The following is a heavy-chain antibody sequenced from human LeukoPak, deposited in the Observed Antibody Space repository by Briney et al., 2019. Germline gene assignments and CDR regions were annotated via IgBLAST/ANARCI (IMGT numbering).Heavy chain of an antibody. D-gene: IGHD3-9*01. Sequence: GGSLRLSCAASGFTFNTYWMHWVRQAPGKGLVWVSRINSDGSSTTYADSVKGRFTISRDNAKNTLYLQMNSLRAEDTAVYYCARRDILTGNPLGYWGQGTLVTVSS. V-gene: IGHV3-74*01. J-gene: IGHJ4*02. CDR2: INSDGSST. CDR3: ARRDILTGNPLGY. CDR1: GFTFNTYW.